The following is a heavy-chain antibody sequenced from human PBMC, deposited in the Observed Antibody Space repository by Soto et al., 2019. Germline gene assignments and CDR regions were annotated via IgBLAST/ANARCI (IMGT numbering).Heavy chain of an antibody. CDR2: INHSGST. Sequence: QVQLQQWGAGLLKPSETLSLTCAVYGGSFSGYYWSWIRQPPGKGLEWIGEINHSGSTNYTPSPKSRFTISVDTSKNQFSLKLSSVTAADTAVYYCARRAVPGRRDPYYYYMDVWGKGTTVTVSS. D-gene: IGHD2-2*01. CDR1: GGSFSGYY. CDR3: ARRAVPGRRDPYYYYMDV. V-gene: IGHV4-34*01. J-gene: IGHJ6*03.